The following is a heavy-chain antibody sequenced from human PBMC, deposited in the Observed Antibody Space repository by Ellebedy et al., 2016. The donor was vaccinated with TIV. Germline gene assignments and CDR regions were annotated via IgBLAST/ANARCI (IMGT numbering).Heavy chain of an antibody. CDR3: ARLARFSSSSRWFDP. J-gene: IGHJ5*02. Sequence: GGSLRLSXAASGFTFISYSMSWVRQAPGKGLEWVSSISGGGDRTYYAESVKGRFTISRDNSKNTLFLQMNSLRVEDTAAYYCARLARFSSSSRWFDPWGQGTLVTVSS. CDR1: GFTFISYS. D-gene: IGHD6-6*01. CDR2: ISGGGDRT. V-gene: IGHV3-23*01.